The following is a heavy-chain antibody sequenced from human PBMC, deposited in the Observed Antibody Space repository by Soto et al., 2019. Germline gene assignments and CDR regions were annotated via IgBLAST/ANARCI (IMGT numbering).Heavy chain of an antibody. D-gene: IGHD2-2*01. Sequence: SETLSLTCTFSGCSISSSSYYLGWIRKPPGKGLEWIGSIYYSGSTYYNPSLKSRVTISVDTSKNQFSLKLSSVTAADTAVYYCARHQDIVVVPAAHPYNWFDPWGQGTLVTVSS. CDR1: GCSISSSSYY. CDR2: IYYSGST. CDR3: ARHQDIVVVPAAHPYNWFDP. V-gene: IGHV4-39*01. J-gene: IGHJ5*02.